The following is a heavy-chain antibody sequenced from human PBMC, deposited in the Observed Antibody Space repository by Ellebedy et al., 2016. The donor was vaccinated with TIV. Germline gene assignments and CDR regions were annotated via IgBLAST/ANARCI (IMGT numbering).Heavy chain of an antibody. V-gene: IGHV4-34*01. J-gene: IGHJ3*02. Sequence: SETLSLTXAAYGGSFSGYYWSWIRQSPGKGLEWIGEIDHSGGTNYNPPLKSRVTMSVDTSKNQFSLKLSSVTAADTAVYYCARDGVLLWFGESSDDAFDIWGQGTMVTVSS. D-gene: IGHD3-10*01. CDR2: IDHSGGT. CDR1: GGSFSGYY. CDR3: ARDGVLLWFGESSDDAFDI.